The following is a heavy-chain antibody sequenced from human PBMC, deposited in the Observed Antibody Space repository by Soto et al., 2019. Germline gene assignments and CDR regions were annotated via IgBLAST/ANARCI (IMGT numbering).Heavy chain of an antibody. CDR2: VYYSGTT. D-gene: IGHD3-3*01. Sequence: SETLSLTCTVSGGSIDSGDYYWSWIRQPPGKGLEWIGYVYYSGTTNYNPSLKSRVTLSLDKSKNQFSLKMNSVTAADTAVYYCARERRDLYDFDYWGHGTLVTVSS. J-gene: IGHJ5*01. CDR1: GGSIDSGDYY. CDR3: ARERRDLYDFDY. V-gene: IGHV4-61*08.